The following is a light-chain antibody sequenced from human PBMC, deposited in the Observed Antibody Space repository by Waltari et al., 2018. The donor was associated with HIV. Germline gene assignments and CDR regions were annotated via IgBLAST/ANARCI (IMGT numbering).Light chain of an antibody. CDR2: SNN. CDR3: AAWDDNLIGLV. Sequence: QSVLTQPPSASGTPGQRVTISCSGSSSNIGSNLVDWYQQLPGTAPKPLIYSNNQRPSGVPDRFSCSKSGTAASLAISGLQSEDEADYYCAAWDDNLIGLVFGGGTKVTVL. CDR1: SSNIGSNL. J-gene: IGLJ3*02. V-gene: IGLV1-44*01.